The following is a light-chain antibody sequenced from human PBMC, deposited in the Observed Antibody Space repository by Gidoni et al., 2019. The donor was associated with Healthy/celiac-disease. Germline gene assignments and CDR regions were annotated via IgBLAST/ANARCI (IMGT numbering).Light chain of an antibody. V-gene: IGLV1-44*01. CDR3: AAWDDSLNGLYV. CDR1: SSNIGSNT. J-gene: IGLJ1*01. Sequence: QSVLTQPPSASGTPRPRVTVSFSGSSSNIGSNTVNWSRHLPGTAPQLLIYSNNQRPSGVPDRFSGSKSGTSASLAISGLQSEDEADYYCAAWDDSLNGLYVFGTGTKVTVL. CDR2: SNN.